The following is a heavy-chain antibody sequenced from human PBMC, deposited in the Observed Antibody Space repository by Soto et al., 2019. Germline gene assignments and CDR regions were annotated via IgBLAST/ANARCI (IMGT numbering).Heavy chain of an antibody. J-gene: IGHJ6*02. CDR3: AKDVTIFGAARYYYGMDV. V-gene: IGHV3-30*18. Sequence: QVQLVESGGGVVQPGRSLRLSCAASGFTFSSYGMHWVRQAPGKGLEWVAVISYDGSNTYYADSVKGRFTISRDNSKNTLYLQMNSLRAEDTAVYYCAKDVTIFGAARYYYGMDVWGQGTTVTVSS. D-gene: IGHD3-3*01. CDR1: GFTFSSYG. CDR2: ISYDGSNT.